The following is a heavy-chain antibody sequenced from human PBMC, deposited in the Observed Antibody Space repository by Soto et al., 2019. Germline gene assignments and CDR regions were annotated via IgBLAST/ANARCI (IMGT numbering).Heavy chain of an antibody. J-gene: IGHJ5*02. CDR1: GYHFTSYD. D-gene: IGHD1-26*01. CDR3: ARGSYLGWFDP. Sequence: ASVKFSCKASGYHFTSYDINWVRQATGQGLEWIGWMSPKIGNTGYAHKFKGRVTMTSKTSISTAYMELSSLRSEDTAVYYCARGSYLGWFDPWGQGTLVTVSS. V-gene: IGHV1-8*01. CDR2: MSPKIGNT.